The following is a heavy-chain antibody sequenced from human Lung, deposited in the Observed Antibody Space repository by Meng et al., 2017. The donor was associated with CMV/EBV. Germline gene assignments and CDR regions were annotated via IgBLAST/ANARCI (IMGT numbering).Heavy chain of an antibody. CDR3: ARGPHSYSVEISGDTSGYYYYGLDV. Sequence: ASXXVSXKASGYAXTTYYVHRVRQAPGQGLEWMGIINPSGGVTRYAQNFQDRVTMTRDTSTSTVYMELSSLRSEDTGVYFCARGPHSYSVEISGDTSGYYYYGLDVWXQGTTVTVSS. CDR2: INPSGGVT. V-gene: IGHV1-46*01. J-gene: IGHJ6*02. D-gene: IGHD5-18*01. CDR1: GYAXTTYY.